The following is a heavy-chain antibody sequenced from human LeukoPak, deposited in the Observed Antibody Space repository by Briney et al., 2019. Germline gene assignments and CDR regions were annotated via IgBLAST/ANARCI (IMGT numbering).Heavy chain of an antibody. CDR1: GGSISSYY. J-gene: IGHJ3*02. V-gene: IGHV4-59*01. D-gene: IGHD3-22*01. Sequence: PSETLSLTCTVSGGSISSYYWSWIWQPPGKGLEWIGYIYYSGSTNYNPSLKSRVTISVDTSKNQYSLKLSSVTAADTAVYYCARKLIDYYDSSGPIGGAFDIWGQGTMVTVSS. CDR3: ARKLIDYYDSSGPIGGAFDI. CDR2: IYYSGST.